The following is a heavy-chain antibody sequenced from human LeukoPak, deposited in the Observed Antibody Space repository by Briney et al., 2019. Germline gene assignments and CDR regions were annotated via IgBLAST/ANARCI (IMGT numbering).Heavy chain of an antibody. J-gene: IGHJ6*03. CDR1: GYTFTSHY. V-gene: IGHV1-46*01. Sequence: RASVKVSCKASGYTFTSHYMHWVRQAPGQGLEWMGIVNPSGGSTSYAQKFQGRVTMTRDMSTNTVYMELSSLRSEDTAVYYCARDPPYFSDTKDYMDVWGKGTTVTISS. CDR2: VNPSGGST. CDR3: ARDPPYFSDTKDYMDV. D-gene: IGHD3-22*01.